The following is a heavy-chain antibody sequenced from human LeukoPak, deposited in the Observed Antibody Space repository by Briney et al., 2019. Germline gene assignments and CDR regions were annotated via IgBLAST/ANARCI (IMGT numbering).Heavy chain of an antibody. V-gene: IGHV3-33*06. CDR1: GFTFSSYG. CDR2: IWYDGSNK. CDR3: AKDLSESGYTSFDY. D-gene: IGHD3-3*01. Sequence: GRSLRLSCAASGFTFSSYGMHWVRQAPGKGLEWVAVIWYDGSNKYYADSVKGRFTISRDNSKNTLYLQMNSLRAEDTAVYYCAKDLSESGYTSFDYWGQGTLVTVSS. J-gene: IGHJ4*02.